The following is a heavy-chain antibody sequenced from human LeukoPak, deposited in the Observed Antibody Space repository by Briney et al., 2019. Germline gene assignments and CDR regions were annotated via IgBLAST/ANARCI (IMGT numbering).Heavy chain of an antibody. CDR3: ARDPRGPDY. V-gene: IGHV3-48*03. Sequence: GGSLRLSCAVSGFTFSRYEMSWIRQAPGKGLEWISCISPSGTTMYYVDSVKGRFIISRDNAKDSLYLQMNSLRVEDTAVYYCARDPRGPDYWGQGTLVTVSS. CDR1: GFTFSRYE. CDR2: ISPSGTTM. J-gene: IGHJ4*02.